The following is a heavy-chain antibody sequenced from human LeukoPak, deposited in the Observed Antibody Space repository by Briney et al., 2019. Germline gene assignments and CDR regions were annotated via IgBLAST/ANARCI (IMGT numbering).Heavy chain of an antibody. CDR1: GFTCYSFW. CDR2: MNQKGSEK. D-gene: IGHD1-26*01. Sequence: GVSVTLTCSASGFTCYSFWMRWLAQAQGLGLVWVVNMNQKGSEKYYVDSVKGRFTISRDNAKNSLYLQMNSLRAEDTAVYYCARMGEWKLQNWFDPWGQGTLVTVSS. J-gene: IGHJ5*02. CDR3: ARMGEWKLQNWFDP. V-gene: IGHV3-7*01.